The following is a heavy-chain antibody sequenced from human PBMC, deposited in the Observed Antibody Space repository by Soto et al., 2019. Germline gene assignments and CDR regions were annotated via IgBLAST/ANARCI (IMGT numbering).Heavy chain of an antibody. Sequence: ESGGDLVEPGGSLRLSCVTSGFMFSSAWMSWVRQAPGKGLEWVARIKSTKDGGARDYAAPVNGRFSISRDDSKSTVYLQMNSLRAEDTALYYCVEGWNDFWGQGTLVTVSS. D-gene: IGHD1-1*01. V-gene: IGHV3-15*01. CDR3: VEGWNDF. CDR1: GFMFSSAW. CDR2: IKSTKDGGAR. J-gene: IGHJ4*02.